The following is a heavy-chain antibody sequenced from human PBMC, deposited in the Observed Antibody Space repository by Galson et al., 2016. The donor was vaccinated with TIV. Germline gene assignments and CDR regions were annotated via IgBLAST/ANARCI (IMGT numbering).Heavy chain of an antibody. CDR1: GSTFSSYA. Sequence: SLRLSCAASGSTFSSYAMSWVRQPPGKGLEWVSLISGSGGSTYYADSVKGRFTISRDNFKNTLYLQMDSLRAEDTAIYYCAKKRIAGDGIGNWFDPWGQGTLVTVSS. V-gene: IGHV3-23*01. J-gene: IGHJ5*02. D-gene: IGHD6-13*01. CDR3: AKKRIAGDGIGNWFDP. CDR2: ISGSGGST.